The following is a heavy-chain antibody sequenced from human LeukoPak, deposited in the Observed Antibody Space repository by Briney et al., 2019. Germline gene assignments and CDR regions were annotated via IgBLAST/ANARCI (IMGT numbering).Heavy chain of an antibody. J-gene: IGHJ4*02. CDR1: GYTFTSYY. Sequence: ASVKVSCKASGYTFTSYYMHWVRQAPGQGLEWMGIINPSGGSTSYAQKFQGRVTMTRDTSTSTVYMALSSLRSEATAVYYCARVAGTKYFDYWGQGTLVTVSS. D-gene: IGHD6-13*01. CDR3: ARVAGTKYFDY. CDR2: INPSGGST. V-gene: IGHV1-46*01.